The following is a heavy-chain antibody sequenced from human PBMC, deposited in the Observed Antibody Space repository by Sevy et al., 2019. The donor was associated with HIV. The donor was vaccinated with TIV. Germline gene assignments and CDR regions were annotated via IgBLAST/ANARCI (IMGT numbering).Heavy chain of an antibody. Sequence: VSVKVSCKASGYNFIIYGISWVRQAPGQGLEWMGWISGHNGNTNYAQNFQGRVTMTRDTSTSTAYMELRSLRSDDTAVYYCARVFRGAAAGADFYYYMDVWGKGTTVTVSS. V-gene: IGHV1-18*01. J-gene: IGHJ6*03. CDR2: ISGHNGNT. D-gene: IGHD6-13*01. CDR1: GYNFIIYG. CDR3: ARVFRGAAAGADFYYYMDV.